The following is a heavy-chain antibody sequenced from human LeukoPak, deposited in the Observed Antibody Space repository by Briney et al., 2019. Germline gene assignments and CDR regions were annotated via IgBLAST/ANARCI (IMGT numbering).Heavy chain of an antibody. V-gene: IGHV3-23*01. CDR2: ISGSGGST. J-gene: IGHJ4*02. Sequence: PGGSLRLSCAASGFTFSSYGMSGVRQAPGKGLEWVSAISGSGGSTYYADSVKGRFTISRDNAKNSLYLQMNSLRAEDTAVYYCARRRDSGSLQHFDYWGQGTLVTVSS. CDR1: GFTFSSYG. D-gene: IGHD1-26*01. CDR3: ARRRDSGSLQHFDY.